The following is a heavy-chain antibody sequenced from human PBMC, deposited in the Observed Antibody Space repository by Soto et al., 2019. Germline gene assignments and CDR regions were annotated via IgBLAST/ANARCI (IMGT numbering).Heavy chain of an antibody. J-gene: IGHJ3*02. CDR2: IYYSGST. D-gene: IGHD3-3*01. V-gene: IGHV4-30-4*01. CDR3: ARVEGSTRDAFDI. Sequence: PSETLSLTCTVSGGSISSGDYYWSWIRQPPGKGLEWIGYIYYSGSTYYNPSLKSRVTISVDTSKNQFSLKLSSVTAADTAVYYCARVEGSTRDAFDIWGQGTMVTVSS. CDR1: GGSISSGDYY.